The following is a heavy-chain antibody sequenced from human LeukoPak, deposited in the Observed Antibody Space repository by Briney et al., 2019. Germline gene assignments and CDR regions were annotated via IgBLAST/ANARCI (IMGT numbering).Heavy chain of an antibody. CDR2: INHRGST. CDR1: GGSFSAYY. CDR3: ARGRSSGWSSSIDY. V-gene: IGHV4-34*01. D-gene: IGHD6-19*01. Sequence: KPSETLSLTCAVYGGSFSAYYWSWIRQPPGKGLEWIGEINHRGSTNYNPPLKSRVTISVDTSKNQFSLNLSSMAAADTAAYYCARGRSSGWSSSIDYWGQGTLVTVSS. J-gene: IGHJ4*02.